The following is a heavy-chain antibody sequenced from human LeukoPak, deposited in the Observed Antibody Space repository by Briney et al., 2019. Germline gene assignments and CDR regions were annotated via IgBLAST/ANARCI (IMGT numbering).Heavy chain of an antibody. J-gene: IGHJ4*02. V-gene: IGHV3-23*01. D-gene: IGHD3-16*02. Sequence: GGSLRLSCAASGFTFSNYAMTWVRQAPGKGLEWVSGVNGNGGSTSYADSVKGRFTIFRDNSKNTVYLQMNSLRVEDTAVYYCAKSLYGGCDYWGQGTVVTVSS. CDR2: VNGNGGST. CDR3: AKSLYGGCDY. CDR1: GFTFSNYA.